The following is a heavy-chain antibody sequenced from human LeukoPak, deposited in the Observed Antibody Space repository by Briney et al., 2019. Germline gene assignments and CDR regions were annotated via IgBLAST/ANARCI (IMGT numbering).Heavy chain of an antibody. D-gene: IGHD3-10*01. V-gene: IGHV3-7*01. J-gene: IGHJ3*02. CDR2: IKQDESEK. Sequence: PGGSLRLSCAASGFTFNNYWMSWVRQAPGKGLEWVASIKQDESEKEYVDSVKGRFTISRDSANNSLYLRINSLRAEDTAVYYCARVGSPSIGDAFDIWGQGTMVTVSS. CDR3: ARVGSPSIGDAFDI. CDR1: GFTFNNYW.